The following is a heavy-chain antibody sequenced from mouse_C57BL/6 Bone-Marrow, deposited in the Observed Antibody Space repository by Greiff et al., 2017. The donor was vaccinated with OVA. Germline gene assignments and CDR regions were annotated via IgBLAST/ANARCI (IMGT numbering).Heavy chain of an antibody. D-gene: IGHD4-1*01. J-gene: IGHJ2*01. CDR3: ARSGKLGRDY. CDR2: INPSTGGT. CDR1: GYSFTGYY. Sequence: VQLQQSGPELVKPGASVKISCKASGYSFTGYYMNWVKQSPEKSLEWIGEINPSTGGTTYNQKLKGKATLTVDKSSSTAYMQLKSLTSEDSAVYYCARSGKLGRDYWGQGTTLTVSS. V-gene: IGHV1-42*01.